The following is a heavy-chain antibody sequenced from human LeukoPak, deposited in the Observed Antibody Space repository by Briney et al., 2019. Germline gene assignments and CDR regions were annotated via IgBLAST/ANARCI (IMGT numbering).Heavy chain of an antibody. CDR3: AKGYQLSSGWYEPHFDY. V-gene: IGHV3-23*01. D-gene: IGHD6-19*01. CDR1: GFTFSSYA. Sequence: GGSLRLSCAASGFTFSSYAMSWVRQAPGKGLEWVSAISGSGGSTYYADSVKGRFTISRDNSKNTLYLQMNSLRAEDTAVYYCAKGYQLSSGWYEPHFDYWGQGTLVTVSP. J-gene: IGHJ4*02. CDR2: ISGSGGST.